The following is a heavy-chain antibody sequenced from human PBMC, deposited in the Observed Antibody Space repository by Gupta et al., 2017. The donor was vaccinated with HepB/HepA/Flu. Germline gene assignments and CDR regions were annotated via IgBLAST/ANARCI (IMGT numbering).Heavy chain of an antibody. J-gene: IGHJ5*02. CDR3: AREGVSSRGNWFDP. CDR1: GYTFTSYD. CDR2: MNPNSGNT. D-gene: IGHD2-8*01. Sequence: QVQLVQSGAEVKKPGASVKVSCKASGYTFTSYDINWVRQASGQGLEWMGWMNPNSGNTGYAQKFQGRVTMTRNTSISTAYMELSSLRSEDTAVYYCAREGVSSRGNWFDPWGQGTLVTVSS. V-gene: IGHV1-8*01.